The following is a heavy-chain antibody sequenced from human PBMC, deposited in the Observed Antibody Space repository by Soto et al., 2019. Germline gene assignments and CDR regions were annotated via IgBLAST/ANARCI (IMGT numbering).Heavy chain of an antibody. J-gene: IGHJ4*02. D-gene: IGHD4-17*01. CDR3: ARGPTVTTDY. Sequence: SETLSLTCTVSGGSISGYTWNWIRQPPGKALEFIGYIYYTGSTNYNPSLKSRVTISVDTSENQISLKLTSVTAADTAIYYCARGPTVTTDYWGQGTLVTVSS. CDR1: GGSISGYT. V-gene: IGHV4-59*01. CDR2: IYYTGST.